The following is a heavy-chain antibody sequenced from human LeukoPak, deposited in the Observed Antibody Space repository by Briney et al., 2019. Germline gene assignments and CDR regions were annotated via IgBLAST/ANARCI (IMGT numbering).Heavy chain of an antibody. V-gene: IGHV3-74*01. CDR3: ARGRPHGNDY. CDR1: GFTFSSYW. Sequence: GVSLRLSCAASGFTFSSYWMNWVRQAPGEGLVWVSRIASDGSSTTYADSVKGRFSISRDNAKNTLYLQMNSLRVEDTAVYYCARGRPHGNDYWGQGTLVTVSS. CDR2: IASDGSST. D-gene: IGHD4-23*01. J-gene: IGHJ4*02.